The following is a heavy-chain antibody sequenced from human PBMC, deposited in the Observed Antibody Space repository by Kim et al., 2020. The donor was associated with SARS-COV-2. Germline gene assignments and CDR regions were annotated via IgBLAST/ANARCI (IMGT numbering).Heavy chain of an antibody. D-gene: IGHD7-27*01. CDR1: GFTFSRYA. V-gene: IGHV3-33*03. Sequence: GGSLRLSCAASGFTFSRYAIHWVRQPPGKGLEWVAVIWYDGSNKYFTDSVKGRFTISRDNSLDTVYLQMNRLGVEDTAVYYCAKELTGDASGFDYWGQGTLVTVSS. J-gene: IGHJ4*02. CDR2: IWYDGSNK. CDR3: AKELTGDASGFDY.